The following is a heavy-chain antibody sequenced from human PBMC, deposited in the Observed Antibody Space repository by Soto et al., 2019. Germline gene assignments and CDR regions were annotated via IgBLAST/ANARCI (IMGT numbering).Heavy chain of an antibody. J-gene: IGHJ3*02. CDR3: ETWNTLTTERFDALDT. Sequence: SETLSLTCTVSGGSISSYYWSWIRQPPGKGLEWIGYIYYSGSTNYNPSLKSRVTISVDTSKNQLSLKLSSVTAADTAVYYCETWNTLTTERFDALDTWAQGTMVTVSS. V-gene: IGHV4-59*01. D-gene: IGHD4-17*01. CDR2: IYYSGST. CDR1: GGSISSYY.